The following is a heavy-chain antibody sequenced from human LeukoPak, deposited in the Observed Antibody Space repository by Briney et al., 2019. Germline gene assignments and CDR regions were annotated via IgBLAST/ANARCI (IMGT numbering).Heavy chain of an antibody. J-gene: IGHJ4*02. CDR1: GFTFSDYY. D-gene: IGHD3-22*01. CDR3: ARDPRVGYDSSGLRD. V-gene: IGHV3-11*01. Sequence: GALRPSCAASGFTFSDYYMSWIRQAPGKGLEWVSYISSSGSTIYYADSVKGRFTISRDNARNSLYLQMNSLRAEDTAVYYCARDPRVGYDSSGLRDWGQGTLVTVAS. CDR2: ISSSGSTI.